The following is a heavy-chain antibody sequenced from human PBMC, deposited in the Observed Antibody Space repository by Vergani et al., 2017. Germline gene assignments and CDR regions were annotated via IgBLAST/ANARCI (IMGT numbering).Heavy chain of an antibody. CDR3: AKQYFVSGNYLFDY. D-gene: IGHD3-10*01. CDR2: ISGSGGST. V-gene: IGHV3-23*04. J-gene: IGHJ4*02. Sequence: EVQLVESGGGLVPPGRSLRLSCAASGFTFSSYAMSWVRQAPGKGLEWVSAISGSGGSTYYADSVKGRFTISRDNSKNMLFLQMNNLRTEDTAIYYCAKQYFVSGNYLFDYWGQGTLVTVSS. CDR1: GFTFSSYA.